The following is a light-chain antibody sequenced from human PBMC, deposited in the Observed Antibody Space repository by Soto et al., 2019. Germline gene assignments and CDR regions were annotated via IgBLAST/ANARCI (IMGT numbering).Light chain of an antibody. CDR3: QQYGDSPIT. CDR2: GAS. Sequence: EIVLTQSPGTLSLSPGERATLSCRASQSGVSSNLAWYQQRPGQAPRLLIYGASSRATGIPDRFTGSGSGTDFTLTISRVEPEDFAVYYCQQYGDSPITFGQGTRLEIK. V-gene: IGKV3-20*01. CDR1: QSGVSSN. J-gene: IGKJ5*01.